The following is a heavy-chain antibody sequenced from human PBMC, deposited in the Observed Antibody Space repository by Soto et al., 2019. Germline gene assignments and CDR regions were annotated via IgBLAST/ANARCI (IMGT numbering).Heavy chain of an antibody. CDR2: IYSGGST. CDR1: GFTVSSNY. CDR3: ARALGYAFDI. J-gene: IGHJ3*02. D-gene: IGHD7-27*01. V-gene: IGHV3-66*01. Sequence: SPRLYCAASGFTVSSNYMSWVRQAPGKGLEWVSVIYSGGSTYYANSVKGRFTISRDNSKNTLYLQMGSLRAEDMAVYYCARALGYAFDIWGQGTMVTVSS.